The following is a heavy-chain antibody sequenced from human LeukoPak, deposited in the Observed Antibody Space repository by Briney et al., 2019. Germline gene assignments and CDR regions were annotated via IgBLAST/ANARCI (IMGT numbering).Heavy chain of an antibody. CDR2: INGFGGST. CDR3: ARRDYSDSSGYASLFDH. V-gene: IGHV3-23*01. Sequence: PGGSLRLSCAASGFTFSSYAMAWVRQARGKGLQWFSGINGFGGSTYYADSVKGRFTVSRDNSRNTLYLQMNSLRVEDTAVYYCARRDYSDSSGYASLFDHWGQGSQVTVSS. J-gene: IGHJ4*02. CDR1: GFTFSSYA. D-gene: IGHD3-22*01.